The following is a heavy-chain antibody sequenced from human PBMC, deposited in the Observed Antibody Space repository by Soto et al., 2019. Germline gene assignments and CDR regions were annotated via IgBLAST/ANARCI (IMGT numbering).Heavy chain of an antibody. CDR3: AHSRDGGDCLQSYSSHYYYGMDV. CDR1: GFSLSTGGVG. V-gene: IGHV2-5*02. CDR2: IYWDDDK. Sequence: QITLKESGPSLVKPTQTLTLTCTFSGFSLSTGGVGVGWIRQPPGKALEWLALIYWDDDKRYSPSLRSRLTINEANAQQQVVLTMTNMDPEHTATYYRAHSRDGGDCLQSYSSHYYYGMDVWGQGPTATVSS. J-gene: IGHJ6*02. D-gene: IGHD2-21*02.